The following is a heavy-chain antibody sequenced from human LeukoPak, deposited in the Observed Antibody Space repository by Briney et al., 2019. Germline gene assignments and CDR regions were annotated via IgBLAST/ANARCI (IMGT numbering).Heavy chain of an antibody. CDR3: AKGATSKWFDP. CDR2: ISPSGDYT. J-gene: IGHJ5*02. V-gene: IGHV3-23*01. CDR1: GFTFSSSA. Sequence: GGSLRLSCAASGFTFSSSAMSWVRQAPGKGLEWVSSISPSGDYTYYTDSVKGRFTISRGNSNNTLYLQMNSLRVEDTAIYYCAKGATSKWFDPWGQGTLVTVSS.